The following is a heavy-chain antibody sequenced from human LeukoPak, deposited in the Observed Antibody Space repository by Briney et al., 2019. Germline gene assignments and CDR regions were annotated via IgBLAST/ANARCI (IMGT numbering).Heavy chain of an antibody. J-gene: IGHJ4*02. D-gene: IGHD3-22*01. CDR1: GFTFSSYW. CDR3: TTGGITMIVVVTLDYYFDY. Sequence: PGGSLRLSCAASGFTFSSYWMSWVRQAPGKGLEWVGRIKSKTDGGTTDYAAPVKGRFTISRDDSKNTLYLQMNSLKTEDTAVYYCTTGGITMIVVVTLDYYFDYWGQGTLVTVSS. CDR2: IKSKTDGGTT. V-gene: IGHV3-15*01.